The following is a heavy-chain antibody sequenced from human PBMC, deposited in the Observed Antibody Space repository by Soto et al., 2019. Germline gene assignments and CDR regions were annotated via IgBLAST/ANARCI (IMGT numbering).Heavy chain of an antibody. D-gene: IGHD6-13*01. V-gene: IGHV1-46*01. J-gene: IGHJ6*02. Sequence: QVQLVQSGAEVREPGASVKVSCKASGYSVANYFMHWVRQAPGQGLEWLGVINPSAGSTTYAQKFQGRVTMTWDTSTNTVYMDLRSLRSEDTAIFYCARGGSSPAFCYYCGMDVGGQGTTVTVSS. CDR3: ARGGSSPAFCYYCGMDV. CDR2: INPSAGST. CDR1: GYSVANYF.